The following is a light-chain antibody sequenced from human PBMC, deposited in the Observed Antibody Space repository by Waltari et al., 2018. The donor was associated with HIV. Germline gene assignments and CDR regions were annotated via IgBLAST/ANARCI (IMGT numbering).Light chain of an antibody. Sequence: QSVMTQPPSVSGAPGQRVTISCTGNHSNIGANYDVPWYQQLPGTAPKLLIYGNTNRPSGVPDRFSGSKSGTSASLVITGLRAEDEADYYCQSYDSSLSGSEVFGGGTKLSVL. V-gene: IGLV1-40*01. J-gene: IGLJ2*01. CDR3: QSYDSSLSGSEV. CDR2: GNT. CDR1: HSNIGANYD.